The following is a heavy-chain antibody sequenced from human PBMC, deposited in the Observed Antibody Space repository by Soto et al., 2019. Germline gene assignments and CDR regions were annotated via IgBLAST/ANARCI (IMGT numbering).Heavy chain of an antibody. CDR1: GFTFSTYG. CDR3: AKTITTYSGDSRGRGALVDY. V-gene: IGHV3-30*18. D-gene: IGHD3-22*01. CDR2: ISSDGSNE. Sequence: ESGGGVVQPGRSLRLSCAASGFTFSTYGMHWVRQPPGKGLEWVAVISSDGSNEHYADPVKGRFTISRDNSKNTLYLQMNSLRVEDTTVYYCAKTITTYSGDSRGRGALVDYWGQGTLVTVSS. J-gene: IGHJ4*02.